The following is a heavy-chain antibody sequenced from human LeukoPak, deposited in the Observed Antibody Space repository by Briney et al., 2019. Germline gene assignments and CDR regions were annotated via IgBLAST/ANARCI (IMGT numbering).Heavy chain of an antibody. Sequence: ASVKVSCKASGYTFTGYYMHWVRQAPGQGLEWMGRINPNSGGTNYAQKFQGRVTMIRDTSISTAYMGLSRLRSDDTAVYYCARVRTTMHAFDIWGQGTMVTVSS. CDR1: GYTFTGYY. CDR3: ARVRTTMHAFDI. J-gene: IGHJ3*02. V-gene: IGHV1-2*06. D-gene: IGHD4-17*01. CDR2: INPNSGGT.